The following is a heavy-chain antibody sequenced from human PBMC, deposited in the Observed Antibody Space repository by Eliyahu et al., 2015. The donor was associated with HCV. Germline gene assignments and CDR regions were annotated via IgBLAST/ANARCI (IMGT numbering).Heavy chain of an antibody. Sequence: QVQLVQSGAEVKKPGASVKVSCKASGYTFTSYGISWVRQAPGQGLEWMGWISAYNGNTNYAQKLQGRVTMTTDTSTSTAYMELRSLRSDDTAVYYCARASQSPTILRFLGWFDPWGQGTLVTVSS. D-gene: IGHD5/OR15-5a*01. CDR1: GYTFTSYG. CDR2: ISAYNGNT. V-gene: IGHV1-18*01. J-gene: IGHJ5*02. CDR3: ARASQSPTILRFLGWFDP.